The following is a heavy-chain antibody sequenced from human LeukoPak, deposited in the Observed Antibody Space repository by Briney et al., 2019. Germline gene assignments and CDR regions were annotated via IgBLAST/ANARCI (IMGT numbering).Heavy chain of an antibody. CDR3: ARVSIAARPIGALYYYYGMDV. CDR2: IIPIFGTA. D-gene: IGHD6-6*01. J-gene: IGHJ6*02. Sequence: SVKVSCKASGGTFSSYAISWVRQAPGQGLEWMGGIIPIFGTANYAQKFQGRVTITADESTSTAYMELSSLRSEDTAVYYCARVSIAARPIGALYYYYGMDVWGQGTTDTVSS. CDR1: GGTFSSYA. V-gene: IGHV1-69*13.